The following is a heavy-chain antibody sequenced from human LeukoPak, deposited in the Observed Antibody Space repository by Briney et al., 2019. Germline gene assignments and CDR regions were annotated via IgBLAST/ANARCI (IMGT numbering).Heavy chain of an antibody. Sequence: SETLSLTCTVSGGSVSGYFWSWIRQPAGKGLEWIRRIHSSGTTNYNPSLMSRVTMSVDTSKNQFSLNLRSLTAADTAVYYCARYTFGSDYFDSWGQGTLVTVSS. V-gene: IGHV4-4*07. J-gene: IGHJ4*02. CDR3: ARYTFGSDYFDS. CDR2: IHSSGTT. CDR1: GGSVSGYF. D-gene: IGHD3-16*01.